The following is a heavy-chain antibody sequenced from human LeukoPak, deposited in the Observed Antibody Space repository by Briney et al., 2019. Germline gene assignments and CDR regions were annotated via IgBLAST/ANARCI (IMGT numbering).Heavy chain of an antibody. Sequence: ASVKVSCKASGYTFTGYYMHWVRQAPGQGLEWMGWINPNSGGTNYAQKFQGRVTMTRDTSISTAYMELSSLRSEDTAVYYCASEDYDILTGYSFDYWGQGTLVTVSS. CDR1: GYTFTGYY. V-gene: IGHV1-2*02. CDR3: ASEDYDILTGYSFDY. CDR2: INPNSGGT. D-gene: IGHD3-9*01. J-gene: IGHJ4*02.